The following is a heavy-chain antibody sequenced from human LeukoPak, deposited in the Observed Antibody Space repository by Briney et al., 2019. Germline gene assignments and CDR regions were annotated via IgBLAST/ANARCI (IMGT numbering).Heavy chain of an antibody. CDR3: ARAYSSSWYFNWFDP. J-gene: IGHJ5*02. V-gene: IGHV4-59*08. Sequence: SETLSLTCSVSGDSISYFYWSWIRQPPGKGLEWIGYIYYSGSTNYNPSLKSRVTISVDTSKNQFSLKLSSVTAADTAVYFCARAYSSSWYFNWFDPWGQGTLVTVSS. D-gene: IGHD6-13*01. CDR1: GDSISYFY. CDR2: IYYSGST.